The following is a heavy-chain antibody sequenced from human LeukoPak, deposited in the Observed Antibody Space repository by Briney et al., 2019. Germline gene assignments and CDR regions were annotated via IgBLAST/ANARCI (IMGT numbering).Heavy chain of an antibody. CDR2: INHSGST. CDR3: ARDGDQGAFDI. CDR1: GGSFSGYY. Sequence: SETLSLTSAVYGGSFSGYYWSWIRQPPGKGLEWIGEINHSGSTNYNPSLRSRVTISVDTSKNQFSLKLSSVTAADTAVYYCARDGDQGAFDIWGQGTMVTVSS. V-gene: IGHV4-34*01. J-gene: IGHJ3*02. D-gene: IGHD3-10*01.